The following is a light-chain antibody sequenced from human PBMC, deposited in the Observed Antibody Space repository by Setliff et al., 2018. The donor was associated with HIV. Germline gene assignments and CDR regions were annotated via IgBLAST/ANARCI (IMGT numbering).Light chain of an antibody. CDR3: GSYTTSGTFV. Sequence: QSALTQPRSVSGSPGQSVTISCTGTSSDVADYNYVSWYQQHPGKVPKLIIYEVSNRPSGVSNRFSGSKTGNMASLAISGLQAEDEADYYCGSYTTSGTFVFGSGTKVTVL. V-gene: IGLV2-14*03. CDR1: SSDVADYNY. CDR2: EVS. J-gene: IGLJ1*01.